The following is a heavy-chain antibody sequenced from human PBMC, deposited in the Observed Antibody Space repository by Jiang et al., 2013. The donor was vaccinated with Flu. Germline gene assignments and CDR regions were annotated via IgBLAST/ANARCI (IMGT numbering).Heavy chain of an antibody. D-gene: IGHD5-12*01. CDR2: ISGSGSNT. CDR3: AKHNHIVLAGSWFDP. J-gene: IGHJ5*02. V-gene: IGHV3-23*01. CDR1: GFTFSSFA. Sequence: VQLLESGGGLVQPGGSLRLSCVGSGFTFSSFAMSWVRQAPGKGLEWVSGISGSGSNTRHADSVKGRFTISRENSKNTLYLQMNTLRADDTAVYYCAKHNHIVLAGSWFDPWGQGTSVTVSS.